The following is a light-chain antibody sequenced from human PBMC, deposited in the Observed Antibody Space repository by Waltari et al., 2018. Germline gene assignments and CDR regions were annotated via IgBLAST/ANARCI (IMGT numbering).Light chain of an antibody. V-gene: IGLV2-23*02. CDR2: EVN. CDR1: RSDVATYNL. J-gene: IGLJ2*01. Sequence: QSALTQPASVSGSPGQSITVSCTGSRSDVATYNLVSWYQHHPGKAPKLLIYEVNQRPSWVSTRFSASKSDNTASLTVSGLQAEDEADYYCSSYAGPHSVVFGGGTKVTVL. CDR3: SSYAGPHSVV.